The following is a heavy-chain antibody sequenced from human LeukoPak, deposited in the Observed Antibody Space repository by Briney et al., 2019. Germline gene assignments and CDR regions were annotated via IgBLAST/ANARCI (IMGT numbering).Heavy chain of an antibody. V-gene: IGHV4-59*01. CDR1: GGSISSYY. Sequence: SETLSLTCTVSGGSISSYYWSWIRQTPGKGLEWIGYIYYSGGTSYNPSLKSRVTISVDTSKNQFSLKLNSVTAADTAVYYCAKGSIAARPLYYFDFWGQGTLVTVSS. D-gene: IGHD6-6*01. J-gene: IGHJ4*02. CDR2: IYYSGGT. CDR3: AKGSIAARPLYYFDF.